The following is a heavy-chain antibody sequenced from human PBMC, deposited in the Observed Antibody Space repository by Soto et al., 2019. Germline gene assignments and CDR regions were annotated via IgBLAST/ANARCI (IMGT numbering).Heavy chain of an antibody. J-gene: IGHJ5*02. Sequence: ASVKVSCKASGYTFTSYYMHWVRQAPGQGLEWMGIINPSGGSTSYAQKFQGRVTMTRDTSTSTVYMELSSLRSEDTAVYYCTTSSTRKNWLAPWGQGTLVTVSS. V-gene: IGHV1-46*01. CDR2: INPSGGST. D-gene: IGHD2-2*01. CDR1: GYTFTSYY. CDR3: TTSSTRKNWLAP.